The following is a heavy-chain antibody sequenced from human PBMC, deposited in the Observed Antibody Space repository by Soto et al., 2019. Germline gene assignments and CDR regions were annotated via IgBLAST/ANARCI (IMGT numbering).Heavy chain of an antibody. Sequence: TSETLSLTCTVSGGSISSGGYYWSWIRQHPGKGLEWIGYIYYSGSTYYNPSLKSRVTISVDTSKNQFSLKLSSVTAADTAVYYCARANPTNHWNSLSHFDYWGQGTLVTVSS. CDR3: ARANPTNHWNSLSHFDY. J-gene: IGHJ4*02. D-gene: IGHD1-7*01. V-gene: IGHV4-31*03. CDR2: IYYSGST. CDR1: GGSISSGGYY.